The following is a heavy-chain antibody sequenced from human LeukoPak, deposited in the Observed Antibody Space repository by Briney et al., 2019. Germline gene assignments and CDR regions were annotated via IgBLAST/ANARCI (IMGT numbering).Heavy chain of an antibody. CDR2: IYYTGST. Sequence: PSETLSLTCAVYGGSFSGYYWSWIRQPPGKGLEWIGNIYYTGSTYYNPSLKSRVTISVDTSKNQFSLKVSSVTAADTAVYYCARHIGGRYYYYYMDVWGKGTTVTISS. CDR3: ARHIGGRYYYYYMDV. V-gene: IGHV4-34*01. D-gene: IGHD2-21*01. J-gene: IGHJ6*03. CDR1: GGSFSGYY.